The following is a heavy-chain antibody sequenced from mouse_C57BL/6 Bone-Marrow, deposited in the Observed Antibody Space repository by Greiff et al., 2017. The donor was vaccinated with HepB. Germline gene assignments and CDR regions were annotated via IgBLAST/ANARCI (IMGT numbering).Heavy chain of an antibody. Sequence: QVQLQQSGAELARPGASVKLSCKASGYTFTSYGISWVKQRTGQGLEWIGEIYPRSGSTYYNEKFKGKATLTADKSSSTAYMELRSLTSEDSAVYFCAREAYYYGSRAYWGQGTLVTVSA. CDR3: AREAYYYGSRAY. D-gene: IGHD1-1*01. V-gene: IGHV1-81*01. CDR2: IYPRSGST. CDR1: GYTFTSYG. J-gene: IGHJ3*01.